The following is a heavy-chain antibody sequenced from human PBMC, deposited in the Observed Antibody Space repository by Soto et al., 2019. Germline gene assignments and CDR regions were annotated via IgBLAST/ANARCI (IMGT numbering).Heavy chain of an antibody. D-gene: IGHD2-21*02. J-gene: IGHJ4*02. V-gene: IGHV4-31*03. Sequence: QVQLQESGPGLVKPSQTLSLTCTVSGGSISSGGYYWSWIRQHPGKGLEWIGYIYYSGSTYYNPSPKLRLTISVDTSKNQFSLKLSSVTAADTAVYYCARESACGGDCYSLGVDYWGQGTLVTVSS. CDR3: ARESACGGDCYSLGVDY. CDR2: IYYSGST. CDR1: GGSISSGGYY.